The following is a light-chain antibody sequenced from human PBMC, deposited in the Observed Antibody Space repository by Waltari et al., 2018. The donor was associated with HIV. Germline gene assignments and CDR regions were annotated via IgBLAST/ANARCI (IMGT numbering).Light chain of an antibody. J-gene: IGLJ2*01. CDR1: SSNIGSNG. Sequence: QSVLTQSPSASGTPGQRVTISCSGGSSNIGSNGVDWYQQFPGTAPKLLIYSNKQRPAGVPDRFSGSQSGTSASLAISGLQSEDEATYYCATVDDSLNGPIFGGGTRLTV. V-gene: IGLV1-44*01. CDR2: SNK. CDR3: ATVDDSLNGPI.